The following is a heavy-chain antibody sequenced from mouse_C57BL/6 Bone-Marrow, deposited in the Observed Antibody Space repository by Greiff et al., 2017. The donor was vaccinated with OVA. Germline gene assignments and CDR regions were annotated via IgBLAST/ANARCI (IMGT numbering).Heavy chain of an antibody. Sequence: VKLMESGAELARPGASVKMSCKASGYTFTSYTMHWVKQRPGQGLEWIGYINPSSGYTKYNQKFKDKATLTADKSSSTAYMQLSSLTSEDSAVYYCARSTIYYDYDGFAYWGQGTLVTVSA. CDR3: ARSTIYYDYDGFAY. V-gene: IGHV1-4*01. D-gene: IGHD2-4*01. CDR1: GYTFTSYT. CDR2: INPSSGYT. J-gene: IGHJ3*01.